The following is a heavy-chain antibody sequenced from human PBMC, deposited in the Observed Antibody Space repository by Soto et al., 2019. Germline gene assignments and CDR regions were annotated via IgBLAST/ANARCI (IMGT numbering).Heavy chain of an antibody. Sequence: SETLSLTCTVSGGSISSGGYYWGWIRQHPGKGLEWIGYIYYSGSTYYNPSLKSRVTISVDTSKNQFSLKLSSVTAADTAVYYCARDRSIGGFDYWGQGTLVTVSS. D-gene: IGHD3-10*01. CDR1: GGSISSGGYY. V-gene: IGHV4-31*02. J-gene: IGHJ4*02. CDR2: IYYSGST. CDR3: ARDRSIGGFDY.